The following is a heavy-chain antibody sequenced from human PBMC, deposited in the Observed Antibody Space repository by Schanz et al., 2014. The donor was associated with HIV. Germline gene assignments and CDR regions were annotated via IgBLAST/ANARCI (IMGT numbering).Heavy chain of an antibody. J-gene: IGHJ6*02. Sequence: QVQLVESGGGVVQPGGSLRLSCAVSGITFSGFTFSKQGKEGVSKTEVKGLEWVAATPFDGSHKYSADSVKGRFTISRDDSSDTLYLQMNSLRPEDTAVYYCAKSHKHDSSDYYRFYYFGMDVSRPLFTVTVSS. CDR3: AKSHKHDSSDYYRFYYFGMDV. D-gene: IGHD6-19*01. CDR1: GITFSGFTFSKQG. CDR2: TPFDGSHK. V-gene: IGHV3-30*18.